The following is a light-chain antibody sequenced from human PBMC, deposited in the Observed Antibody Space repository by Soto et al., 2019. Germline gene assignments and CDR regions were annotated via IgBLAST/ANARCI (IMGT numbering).Light chain of an antibody. J-gene: IGKJ1*01. V-gene: IGKV3-11*01. CDR2: DAS. CDR1: ESVSSY. CDR3: QQRSNWPPGRT. Sequence: EIVLTQSQATLSLSPGERATLSCRASESVSSYLAWYQQKPGQAPRLLIYDASNRATGIPARFSGSGSGTDFTLTISSLEPEDFAVYYCQQRSNWPPGRTFGQGTKVDIK.